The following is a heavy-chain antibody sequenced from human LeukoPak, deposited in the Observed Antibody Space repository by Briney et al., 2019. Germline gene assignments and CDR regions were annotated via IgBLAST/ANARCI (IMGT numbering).Heavy chain of an antibody. D-gene: IGHD2-15*01. CDR2: IYYSGST. J-gene: IGHJ6*03. V-gene: IGHV4-59*01. Sequence: PSETLSLTCTVSAGSISSYHWSWIRQPPGKGLEWIGYIYYSGSTNYNPSLKSRVTISLDTSKNQFSLKLSSVTAADTAVYYCARMMGISRDYYYMDVWGKGTTVTVSS. CDR1: AGSISSYH. CDR3: ARMMGISRDYYYMDV.